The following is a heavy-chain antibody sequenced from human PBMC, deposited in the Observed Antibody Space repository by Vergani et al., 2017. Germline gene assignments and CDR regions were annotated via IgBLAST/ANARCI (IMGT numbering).Heavy chain of an antibody. CDR1: GFPFSSYS. J-gene: IGHJ4*02. D-gene: IGHD2-8*01. Sequence: EVQLVESGGGLVKPGGSLRLSCAASGFPFSSYSMNWVRQAPGKGLEWVSSISSSSSYIYYADSVKGRFTISRDNAKNSLYLQMNSLRAEDTAVYYCVREFGYCTNGVCPGWGEGTLVTVSA. V-gene: IGHV3-21*01. CDR2: ISSSSSYI. CDR3: VREFGYCTNGVCPG.